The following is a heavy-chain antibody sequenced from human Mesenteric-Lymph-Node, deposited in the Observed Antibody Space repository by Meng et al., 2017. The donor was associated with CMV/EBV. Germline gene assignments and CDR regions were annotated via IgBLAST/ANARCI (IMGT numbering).Heavy chain of an antibody. D-gene: IGHD2-15*01. CDR3: ARHLWPLYYFDY. CDR1: GDSISTGDYS. V-gene: IGHV4-31*03. J-gene: IGHJ4*02. CDR2: VHSSGST. Sequence: CTVSGDSISTGDYSLTWIRQHPEKGLEWIGYVHSSGSTYYNPSLESRVIISVDTPENLSYLKLSSVTAADTAVYYCARHLWPLYYFDYWGQGTLVTVSS.